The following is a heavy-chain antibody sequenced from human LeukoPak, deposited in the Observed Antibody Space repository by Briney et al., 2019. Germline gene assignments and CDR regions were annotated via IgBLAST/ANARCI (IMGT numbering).Heavy chain of an antibody. CDR1: GFTVSSNS. V-gene: IGHV3-53*01. CDR3: AREIQAPGKALDY. J-gene: IGHJ4*02. CDR2: IYSDNT. Sequence: GGSLRLSCTVSGFTVSSNSMSWVRQAPGKGLEWVSFIYSDNTHYSDSVKGRFTISRDNAKNSLYLQMNSLRAEDTAIYYCAREIQAPGKALDYWGQGALVTVSS.